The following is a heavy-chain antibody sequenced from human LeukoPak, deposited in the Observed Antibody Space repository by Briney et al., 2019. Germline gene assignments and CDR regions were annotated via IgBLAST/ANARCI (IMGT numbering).Heavy chain of an antibody. CDR1: GYTFTGYY. J-gene: IGHJ5*02. CDR2: INPNSGGT. V-gene: IGHV1-2*02. CDR3: ARGGVMYYDFWSGPPLNWFDP. D-gene: IGHD3-3*01. Sequence: ASVKVSCKASGYTFTGYYMHWVRQAPGQGLKWMGWINPNSGGTNYAQKFQGRVTMTRDTSISTAYMELSRLRSDDTAVYYCARGGVMYYDFWSGPPLNWFDPWGQGTLVTVSS.